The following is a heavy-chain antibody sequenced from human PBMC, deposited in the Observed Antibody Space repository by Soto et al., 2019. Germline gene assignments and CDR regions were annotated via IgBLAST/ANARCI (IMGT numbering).Heavy chain of an antibody. CDR3: ASQELRHYYYYMDV. CDR2: IWYDGSNK. CDR1: GFTFSSYG. V-gene: IGHV3-33*01. D-gene: IGHD1-7*01. Sequence: GGSLRLSCAASGFTFSSYGMHWVRQAPGKGLEWVAVIWYDGSNKYYADSVKGRFTISRDNSKNTLYLQMNSLRAEDTAVYYCASQELRHYYYYMDVWGKGTTVTVSS. J-gene: IGHJ6*03.